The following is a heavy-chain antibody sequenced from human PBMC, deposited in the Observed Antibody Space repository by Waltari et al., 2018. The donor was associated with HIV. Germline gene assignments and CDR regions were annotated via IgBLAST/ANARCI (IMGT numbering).Heavy chain of an antibody. CDR2: VNHGGKT. J-gene: IGHJ5*02. CDR1: GGSFSGYY. CDR3: ARERGRASEWYGIFYIDA. Sequence: QVQLQQWGAGLLKPSETLSLTCAVYGGSFSGYYWTWIPQAPGKGLEWIGEVNHGGKTNYNPSLKSRVSISVDTSTNQFSLKMKSVTGADTAVYYCARERGRASEWYGIFYIDAWGQGTLVSVPP. D-gene: IGHD3-3*01. V-gene: IGHV4-34*02.